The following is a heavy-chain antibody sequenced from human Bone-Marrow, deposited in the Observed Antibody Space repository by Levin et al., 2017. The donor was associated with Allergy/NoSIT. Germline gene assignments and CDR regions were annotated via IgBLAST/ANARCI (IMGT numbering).Heavy chain of an antibody. D-gene: IGHD5-18*01. CDR1: GGSISSYY. V-gene: IGHV4-59*01. Sequence: SETLSLTCTVSGGSISSYYWSWIRQPPGKGLEWIGYIYYSGSTNYNPSLKSRVTISVDTSKNQFSLKLSSVTAADTAVYYCARGGDTAHAYYYYYMDGWGKGTTVTVSS. CDR3: ARGGDTAHAYYYYYMDG. J-gene: IGHJ6*03. CDR2: IYYSGST.